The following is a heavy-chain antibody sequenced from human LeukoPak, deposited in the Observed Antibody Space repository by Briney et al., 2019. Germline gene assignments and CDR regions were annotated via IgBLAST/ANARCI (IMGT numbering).Heavy chain of an antibody. CDR2: IYSGGTT. V-gene: IGHV3-66*01. CDR3: ARDPTYYYGSSYYFDY. D-gene: IGHD3-10*01. Sequence: GGSLRLSCAASGFTVNSTYMSWVRQAPGKGLEWVSIIYSGGTTYYADSVKGRFTISRDNSKNTLFLQMNSLRADDTAVYYCARDPTYYYGSSYYFDYWGQGTLVTVSS. J-gene: IGHJ4*02. CDR1: GFTVNSTY.